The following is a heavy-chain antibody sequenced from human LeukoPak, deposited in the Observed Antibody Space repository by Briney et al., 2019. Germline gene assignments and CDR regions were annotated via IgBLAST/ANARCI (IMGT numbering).Heavy chain of an antibody. V-gene: IGHV1-2*02. J-gene: IGHJ5*01. CDR1: GYTFTGYD. D-gene: IGHD6-13*01. CDR3: ARAAGDSTWYNLMVGRFDP. Sequence: ASVKVSCKASGYTFTGYDMRWVRQAPGQGLEWMGWISPNSGGTEYAQKFRGRVTLTRDTSMSTAYMELRRLTSDDTAVYYCARAAGDSTWYNLMVGRFDPWGQGTLVTVSS. CDR2: ISPNSGGT.